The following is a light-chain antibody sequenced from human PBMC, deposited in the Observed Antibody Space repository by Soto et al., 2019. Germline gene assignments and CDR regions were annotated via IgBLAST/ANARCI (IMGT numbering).Light chain of an antibody. J-gene: IGKJ3*01. CDR1: QSVSTY. CDR2: DAS. Sequence: EIVLTQSPATLSLSPGERATLSCTASQSVSTYLAWYQQKPGQAPRLLIYDASNRATRIPARFSGSGSGTDFTLTISSLEPEDFAVYYCQQRSNWPPGSTFGPGTKVDIK. V-gene: IGKV3-11*01. CDR3: QQRSNWPPGST.